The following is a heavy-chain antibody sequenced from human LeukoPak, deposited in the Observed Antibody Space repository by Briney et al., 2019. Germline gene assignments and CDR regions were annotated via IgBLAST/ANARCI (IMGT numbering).Heavy chain of an antibody. V-gene: IGHV3-48*04. D-gene: IGHD6-19*01. CDR1: GFTFSSYS. Sequence: PGRSLRLSCAASGFTFSSYSMNWVRQAPGKGLEWVSYISSSSSTIYYADSVKGRFTISRDNAKNSLYLQMNSLRAEDTAVYYCARDTTFYSSAGPEYFQHWGQGTLVTVSS. J-gene: IGHJ1*01. CDR2: ISSSSSTI. CDR3: ARDTTFYSSAGPEYFQH.